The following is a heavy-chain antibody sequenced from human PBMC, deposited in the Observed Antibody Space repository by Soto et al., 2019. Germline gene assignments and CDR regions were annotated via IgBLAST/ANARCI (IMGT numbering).Heavy chain of an antibody. CDR2: IIPILGIA. V-gene: IGHV1-69*02. D-gene: IGHD2-8*01. CDR1: GGTFSSYT. J-gene: IGHJ4*02. Sequence: QVQLVQSGAEVKKPGSSVKVSCKASGGTFSSYTISWVRQAPGQGLEWMGRIIPILGIANYAQKFQGRGTTTADKSTSTAYMELSSLRSEDTAVYYCARSVCTNGVCRAVDYWGQGTLVTVSS. CDR3: ARSVCTNGVCRAVDY.